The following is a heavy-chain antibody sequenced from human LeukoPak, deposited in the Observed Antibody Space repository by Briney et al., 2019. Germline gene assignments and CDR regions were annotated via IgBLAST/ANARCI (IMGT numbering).Heavy chain of an antibody. CDR3: ARWELTAGAGMSYYFDY. D-gene: IGHD6-13*01. CDR2: ISSSSIYI. CDR1: GFTFDDYG. V-gene: IGHV3-21*01. Sequence: PGGSLRLSCAASGFTFDDYGMSWVRQAPGKGLEWVSSISSSSIYIYYADSVKGRFTISRDNAKNSLYLQMNSLRAEDTAVYYCARWELTAGAGMSYYFDYWGQGTLVTVSP. J-gene: IGHJ4*02.